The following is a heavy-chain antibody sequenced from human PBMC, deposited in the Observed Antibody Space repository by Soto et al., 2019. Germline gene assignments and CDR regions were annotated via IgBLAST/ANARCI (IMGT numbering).Heavy chain of an antibody. V-gene: IGHV5-51*01. D-gene: IGHD2-2*01. Sequence: PGESLKISCKGFGYSFTTYWIAWVRQMPGKGLEWMGIIYPGDSDTRYSPSFQGQVIFSADESIDTAYLQWSSLKASDTAIYFCARSPGAPGANAQSHYYGMDVWGQGTTVTVSS. CDR1: GYSFTTYW. CDR2: IYPGDSDT. J-gene: IGHJ6*02. CDR3: ARSPGAPGANAQSHYYGMDV.